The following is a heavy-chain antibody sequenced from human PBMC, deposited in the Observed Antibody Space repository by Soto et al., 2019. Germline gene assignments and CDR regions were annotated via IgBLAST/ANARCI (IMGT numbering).Heavy chain of an antibody. D-gene: IGHD4-17*01. V-gene: IGHV3-21*01. CDR2: ISTGSSII. CDR3: VRAVYTLTTPYYFDF. Sequence: EVHLVESGGGLVKPGGSLRLSCAASGFALSTYSMHWVRQAPGKGLEWVSSISTGSSIIHYADSVKGRFTISRDNAKSSLYLQMNSLRVEDTAVYYCVRAVYTLTTPYYFDFWGQGTLVTVSS. J-gene: IGHJ4*02. CDR1: GFALSTYS.